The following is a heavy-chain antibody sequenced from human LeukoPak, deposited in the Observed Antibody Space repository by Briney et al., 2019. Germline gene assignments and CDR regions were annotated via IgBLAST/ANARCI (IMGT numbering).Heavy chain of an antibody. D-gene: IGHD3-9*01. CDR2: INPDSGGT. J-gene: IGHJ4*02. CDR3: ARDPKHYDILTGYESEFDY. V-gene: IGHV1-2*02. Sequence: ASVKVSCKASGYTFTGYYIHWVRQAPGQGLEWMGWINPDSGGTNYAQKFQGRVTMTRDTSTRTAYMELSRLRSDDTAVYYCARDPKHYDILTGYESEFDYWGQGTLVTVSS. CDR1: GYTFTGYY.